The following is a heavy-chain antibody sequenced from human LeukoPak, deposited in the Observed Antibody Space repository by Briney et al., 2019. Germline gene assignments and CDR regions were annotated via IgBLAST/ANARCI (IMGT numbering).Heavy chain of an antibody. CDR2: FDPEDGET. CDR3: ARDLGGYYDSSGYYGY. Sequence: GASVKVSCKVSGYTLTELSMHWVRQAPGKGLEWMGGFDPEDGETIYAQKFQGRVTMTRDTSISTAYMELSRLRSDDTAVYYCARDLGGYYDSSGYYGYWGQGTLVTVSS. J-gene: IGHJ4*02. CDR1: GYTLTELS. D-gene: IGHD3-22*01. V-gene: IGHV1-24*01.